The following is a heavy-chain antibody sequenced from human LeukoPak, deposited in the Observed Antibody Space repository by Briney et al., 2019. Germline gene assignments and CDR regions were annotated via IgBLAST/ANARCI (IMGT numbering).Heavy chain of an antibody. D-gene: IGHD1-7*01. Sequence: GASVKVSCKASGYTFTGYYMHWVRQAPGQGLEWMGWINPNSGGTNYAQKFQGRVTMTRDTSISTAYMELSRLRSDDTAVYYCAREGGITGTAFDYWGQGTLVTVSS. CDR2: INPNSGGT. CDR3: AREGGITGTAFDY. J-gene: IGHJ4*02. CDR1: GYTFTGYY. V-gene: IGHV1-2*02.